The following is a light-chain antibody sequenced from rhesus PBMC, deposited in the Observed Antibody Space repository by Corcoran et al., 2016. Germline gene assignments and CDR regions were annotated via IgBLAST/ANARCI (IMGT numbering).Light chain of an antibody. CDR2: YAY. CDR3: QQYNNSPFT. Sequence: DIQMTQSPSSLSAAVGDRVTITCRASQDINNYLICYQQKPGKAPKPQIYYAYSLETGVPSRFSVGRSGTDYTPTISSLQPEDIATYYCQQYNNSPFTFGPGTKLDIK. V-gene: IGKV1-66*01. CDR1: QDINNY. J-gene: IGKJ3*01.